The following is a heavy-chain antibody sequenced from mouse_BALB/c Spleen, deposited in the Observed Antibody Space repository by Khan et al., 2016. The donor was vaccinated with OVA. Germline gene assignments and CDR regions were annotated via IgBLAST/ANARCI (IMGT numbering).Heavy chain of an antibody. Sequence: VQLKESGPELMKPGASVKISCKASGYSFTSYYIHWVMQSHGKSLEWIGYIDPFSGGTTYNQKFKGKATLTVDKSSSTAYIHLRNLTSEDSAVYYCTSHGYVAWFTYWGQGTLVTVSA. CDR3: TSHGYVAWFTY. D-gene: IGHD2-2*01. CDR2: IDPFSGGT. V-gene: IGHV1-31*01. J-gene: IGHJ3*01. CDR1: GYSFTSYY.